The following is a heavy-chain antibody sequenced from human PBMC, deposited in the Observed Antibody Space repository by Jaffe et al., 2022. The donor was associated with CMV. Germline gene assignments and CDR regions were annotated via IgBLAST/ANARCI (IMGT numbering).Heavy chain of an antibody. V-gene: IGHV3-48*03. Sequence: EVQLVESGGGLVQPGGSLRLSCAASGFTFSSYEMNWVRQAPGKGLEWVSYISSSGSTIYYADSVKGRFTISRDNAKNSLYLQMNSLRAEDTAVYYCARVDEGSSWQEYYFDYWGQGTLVTVSS. D-gene: IGHD6-13*01. CDR3: ARVDEGSSWQEYYFDY. CDR2: ISSSGSTI. J-gene: IGHJ4*02. CDR1: GFTFSSYE.